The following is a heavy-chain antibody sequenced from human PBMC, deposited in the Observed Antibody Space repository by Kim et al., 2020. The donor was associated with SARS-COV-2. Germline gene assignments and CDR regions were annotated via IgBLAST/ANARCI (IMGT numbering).Heavy chain of an antibody. Sequence: TYYNPALKSRVIMSVDTSKNQFSLKLSSVTAADTAVYYCARDGASRPFAYWGQGTLVTVSS. V-gene: IGHV4-39*02. D-gene: IGHD6-6*01. CDR3: ARDGASRPFAY. J-gene: IGHJ4*02. CDR2: T.